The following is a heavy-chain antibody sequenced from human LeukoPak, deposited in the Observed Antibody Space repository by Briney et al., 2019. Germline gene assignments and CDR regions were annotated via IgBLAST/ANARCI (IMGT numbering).Heavy chain of an antibody. CDR3: AKNGDRGAYCSGGSCYPYYYYYMDV. D-gene: IGHD2-15*01. J-gene: IGHJ6*03. V-gene: IGHV3-23*01. CDR2: ISSTGGTT. Sequence: GGPLRLSCAASKFTFSDYYMAWIRQAPGKGLEWISSISSTGGTTYYADSVKGRFTISRDNSKNTLFLQVNSLRAEDTAIYYCAKNGDRGAYCSGGSCYPYYYYYMDVWGKGTTVTISS. CDR1: KFTFSDYY.